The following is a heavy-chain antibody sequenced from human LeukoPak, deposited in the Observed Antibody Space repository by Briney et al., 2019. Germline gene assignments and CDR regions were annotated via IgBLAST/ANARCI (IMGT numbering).Heavy chain of an antibody. CDR3: AKEAGGYSYGYRWFDP. Sequence: GGSLRLSCAASGFTFDDYAMPWVRHAPGKGLEWFSGISWNSGGIVYADSVKGRFTISRDNAKNSLYLQMHSLRAEDTALYYCAKEAGGYSYGYRWFDPWGQGTLVTVSS. D-gene: IGHD5-18*01. CDR2: ISWNSGGI. V-gene: IGHV3-9*01. J-gene: IGHJ5*02. CDR1: GFTFDDYA.